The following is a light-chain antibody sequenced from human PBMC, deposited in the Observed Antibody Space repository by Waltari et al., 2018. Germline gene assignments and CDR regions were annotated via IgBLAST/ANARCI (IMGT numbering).Light chain of an antibody. J-gene: IGLJ3*02. CDR3: QSYDSSLTGSWV. CDR1: GSNIGAGYD. Sequence: QSVLTQPPSVSGAPGQRVTISCTGSGSNIGAGYDVHWYQQLPGTAPKLLIYVNTNRPSGVPDRFSGSKSGTSGSLAITGLQAEDEAYYYCQSYDSSLTGSWVFGGGTKLTVL. V-gene: IGLV1-40*01. CDR2: VNT.